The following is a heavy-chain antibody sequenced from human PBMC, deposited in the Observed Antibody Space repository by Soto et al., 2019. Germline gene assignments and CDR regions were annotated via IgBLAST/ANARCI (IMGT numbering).Heavy chain of an antibody. Sequence: GGSLRLSCAASGFTFSSYGMHWVRQAPGKGLEWVAVISYDGSNKYYADSVKGRFTISRDNSKNTLYLQMNSLRAEDTAVYYCAKDPATEYSSSWYWVYFDYWGQGTLVTVSS. D-gene: IGHD6-13*01. J-gene: IGHJ4*02. CDR3: AKDPATEYSSSWYWVYFDY. CDR2: ISYDGSNK. CDR1: GFTFSSYG. V-gene: IGHV3-30*18.